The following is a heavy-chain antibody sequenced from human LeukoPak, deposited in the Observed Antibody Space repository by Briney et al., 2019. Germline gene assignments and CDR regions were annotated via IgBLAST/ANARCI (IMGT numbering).Heavy chain of an antibody. V-gene: IGHV3-64*01. J-gene: IGHJ4*02. CDR2: ISSNGGST. CDR1: GFTFSSYA. CDR3: ARVRYDFWSGYPFDY. Sequence: PGGSLRLSCAASGFTFSSYAVHWVRQAPGKGLEYVSAISSNGGSTYYANSVKGRFTISRDNSKNTLYLQMGSLRAEDMAVYYCARVRYDFWSGYPFDYWGQGTLVTVSS. D-gene: IGHD3-3*01.